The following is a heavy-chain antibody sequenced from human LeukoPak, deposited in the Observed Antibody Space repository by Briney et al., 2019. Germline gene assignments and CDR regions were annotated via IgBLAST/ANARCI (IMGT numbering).Heavy chain of an antibody. CDR3: ASGARSSSAFDY. CDR2: IHHSGST. Sequence: SETLSLTCTVSGGSISSGGYHWSWIRQPPGKGLEWIGYIHHSGSTYYNPSLKSRVTISVDRSKNQFSLKLSSVTAADTAVYYCASGARSSSAFDYWGQGTLVTVSS. CDR1: GGSISSGGYH. V-gene: IGHV4-30-2*01. D-gene: IGHD6-6*01. J-gene: IGHJ4*02.